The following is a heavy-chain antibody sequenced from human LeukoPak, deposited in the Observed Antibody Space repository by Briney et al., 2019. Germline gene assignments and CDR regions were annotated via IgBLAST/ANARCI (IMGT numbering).Heavy chain of an antibody. CDR2: VSGSGAST. CDR1: GFTFSSYA. D-gene: IGHD3-22*01. J-gene: IGHJ4*02. Sequence: GSLRLSCAASGFTFSSYAMSWVRQAPGKGLEWVSGVSGSGASTVHADSVKGRFTISRDNSKNTMYLQMNSLGAEDTAVYYCAKLLYYYDSSQPYWGQGTLVTVSS. CDR3: AKLLYYYDSSQPY. V-gene: IGHV3-23*01.